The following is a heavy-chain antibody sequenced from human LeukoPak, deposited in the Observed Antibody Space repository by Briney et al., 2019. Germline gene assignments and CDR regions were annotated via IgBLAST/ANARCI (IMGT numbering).Heavy chain of an antibody. Sequence: PSETLSLTCAVYGGSFSGYYWSWIRQPPGKGLEWMGEINHSGSTNYNPSLKSRVTISVDTSKNQFSLKLSSVTAADTAVYYCARAYGDDSSGYYNWFDPWGQGTLVTVSS. V-gene: IGHV4-34*01. CDR1: GGSFSGYY. D-gene: IGHD3-22*01. CDR3: ARAYGDDSSGYYNWFDP. CDR2: INHSGST. J-gene: IGHJ5*02.